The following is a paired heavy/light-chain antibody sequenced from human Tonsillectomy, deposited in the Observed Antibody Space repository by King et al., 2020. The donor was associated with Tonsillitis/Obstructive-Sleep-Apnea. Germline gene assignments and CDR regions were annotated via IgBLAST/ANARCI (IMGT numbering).Heavy chain of an antibody. D-gene: IGHD2-2*01. J-gene: IGHJ4*02. CDR2: ISGSGGST. Sequence: EVQLLESGGGLVQPGGSLRLSCAASGFIFSSYAMNWVRQAPGKGLEWVSGISGSGGSTYYADSVKGRFTISRDNSDNTVYLQMNTLRTEDTAVYYCARGRVGYCSSTSCYALDYWGQGTLVTVSS. CDR3: ARGRVGYCSSTSCYALDY. CDR1: GFIFSSYA. V-gene: IGHV3-23*01.
Light chain of an antibody. CDR1: QSVSSSY. J-gene: IGKJ5*01. Sequence: EIVLTQSPGTLSLSPGERATLSCRASQSVSSSYLAWYQQKPGQAPRLLIYGASNRATGIPDRFSGSGSGTDFTLTISRLEPEDFAVYYCQQYGSSLTFGQGTRLEIK. CDR2: GAS. CDR3: QQYGSSLT. V-gene: IGKV3-20*01.